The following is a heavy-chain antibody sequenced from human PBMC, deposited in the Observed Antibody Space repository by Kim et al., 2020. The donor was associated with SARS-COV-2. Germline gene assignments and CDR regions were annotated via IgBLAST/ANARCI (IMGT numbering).Heavy chain of an antibody. CDR1: GGSISSGGYY. J-gene: IGHJ4*02. D-gene: IGHD3-3*01. V-gene: IGHV4-31*03. CDR3: ARGGLEWRAPATLDY. CDR2: IYYSGST. Sequence: SETLSLTCTVSGGSISSGGYYWSWIRQHPGKGLEWIGYIYYSGSTYYNPSLKSRVTISVDTSKNQFSLKLSSVTAADTAVYYCARGGLEWRAPATLDYWGQGTLVTVSS.